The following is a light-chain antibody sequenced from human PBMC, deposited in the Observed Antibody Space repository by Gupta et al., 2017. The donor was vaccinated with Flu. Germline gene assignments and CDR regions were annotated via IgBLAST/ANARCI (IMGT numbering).Light chain of an antibody. CDR2: SNN. J-gene: IGLJ3*02. V-gene: IGLV1-44*01. Sequence: QSVLTQPPSASGTPGQRVPISCSGSSSNIGSNTVNWYQQLPGTAPKLLIYSNNQRPSGVPDRFSGSKSGTSASLAISGLQSEDEADYYCAAWDDSLMGVFGGGTKLTVL. CDR1: SSNIGSNT. CDR3: AAWDDSLMGV.